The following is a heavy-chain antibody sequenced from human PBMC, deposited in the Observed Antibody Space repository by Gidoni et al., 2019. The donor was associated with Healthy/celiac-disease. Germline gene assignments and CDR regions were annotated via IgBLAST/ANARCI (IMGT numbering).Heavy chain of an antibody. CDR2: IIPILGIA. D-gene: IGHD3-10*01. V-gene: IGHV1-69*08. Sequence: QVQLVQSGAEVKKPGSSVKVSCKASGGTFSSYTISWVRQAPGQGLEWMGRIIPILGIANYAQKFQGRVTITADKSTSTAYMELSSLRSEDTAVYYCARDLPPRGYYGSTDYYGMDVWGQGTTVTVSS. J-gene: IGHJ6*02. CDR3: ARDLPPRGYYGSTDYYGMDV. CDR1: GGTFSSYT.